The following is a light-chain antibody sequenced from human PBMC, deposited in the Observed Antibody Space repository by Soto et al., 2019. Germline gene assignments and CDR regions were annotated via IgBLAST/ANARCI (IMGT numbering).Light chain of an antibody. CDR3: QQYGTSPLT. CDR2: GAS. V-gene: IGKV3-20*01. Sequence: EIVLTQSPGTLSLSPGERATLSCKASQSVSSNFLAWYQRTPGQAPRLLIYGASNRATDIPYRFSGSGSGTDFTLTITRLEPEDFAVYYCQQYGTSPLTFGQGTKVDI. CDR1: QSVSSNF. J-gene: IGKJ1*01.